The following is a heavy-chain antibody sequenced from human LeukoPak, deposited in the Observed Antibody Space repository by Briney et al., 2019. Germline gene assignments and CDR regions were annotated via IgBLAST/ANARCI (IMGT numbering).Heavy chain of an antibody. J-gene: IGHJ3*02. CDR3: AKDTGPAGATEGDDAFDI. D-gene: IGHD1-26*01. V-gene: IGHV3-23*01. CDR2: ISGSGGST. Sequence: GGSLRLSCAASGFTFSSYGMSWVRQAPGKGLEWVSAISGSGGSTYYADSVKGRFTISRDNSKNTLYLQMNSLRAEDTAVYYCAKDTGPAGATEGDDAFDIWGQGTMVTVSS. CDR1: GFTFSSYG.